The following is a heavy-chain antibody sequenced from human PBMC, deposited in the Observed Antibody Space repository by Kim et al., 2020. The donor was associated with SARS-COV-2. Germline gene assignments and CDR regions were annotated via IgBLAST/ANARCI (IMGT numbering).Heavy chain of an antibody. V-gene: IGHV4-38-2*02. J-gene: IGHJ6*02. D-gene: IGHD3-10*01. CDR2: IYHSGST. CDR1: GYSISSGYY. CDR3: ARHRGDSYNHYGMDV. Sequence: SETLSLTCTVSGYSISSGYYWGWIRQPPGKGLEWIGNIYHSGSTYYNPSLKSRVTISVDTSKNQFSLKLSSMTAVDTAVYYCARHRGDSYNHYGMDVWGQGTTVTVSS.